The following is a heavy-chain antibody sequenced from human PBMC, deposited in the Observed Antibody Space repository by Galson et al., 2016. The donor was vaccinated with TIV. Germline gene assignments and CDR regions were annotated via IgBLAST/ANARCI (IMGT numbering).Heavy chain of an antibody. CDR3: AKMDSSGFDYVRRFDF. V-gene: IGHV3-23*01. D-gene: IGHD3-22*01. CDR1: GFTFSSFA. CDR2: ISAGGGRT. Sequence: SLRLSCAASGFTFSSFAVSWVRQAPGKGLEWVSAISAGGGRTNCADSVKGRFTISRDNPKNTLYLQMSSLRAEDTAVYFCAKMDSSGFDYVRRFDFWGQGTLATVSS. J-gene: IGHJ4*02.